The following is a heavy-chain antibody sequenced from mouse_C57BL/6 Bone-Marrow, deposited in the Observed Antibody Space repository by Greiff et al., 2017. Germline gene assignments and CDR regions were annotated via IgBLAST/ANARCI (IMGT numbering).Heavy chain of an antibody. Sequence: EVKLVESGPELVKPGASVKISCKASGYSFTDYNMNWVKQSNGKSLEWIGVINPNYGTTSYNQKFKGKATLTVDQSSSTAYMQLKSLTSEDSAVYYCARTYYYGSSWYFDVWGTGTTVTVSS. V-gene: IGHV1-39*01. D-gene: IGHD1-1*01. CDR1: GYSFTDYN. CDR2: INPNYGTT. J-gene: IGHJ1*03. CDR3: ARTYYYGSSWYFDV.